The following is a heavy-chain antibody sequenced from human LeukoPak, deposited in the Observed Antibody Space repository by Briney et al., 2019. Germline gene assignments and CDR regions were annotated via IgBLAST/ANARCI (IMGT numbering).Heavy chain of an antibody. CDR2: ISSSSSYI. Sequence: GGSLRLSCAASGFTFSSYSMNWVRQAPGKGLEWVSSISSSSSYIYYADSVKGRFTISRDNAKSSLYLQMNSLRAEDTAVYHCAILADYDAFDIWGQGTMVTVSS. V-gene: IGHV3-21*01. D-gene: IGHD2-15*01. J-gene: IGHJ3*02. CDR1: GFTFSSYS. CDR3: AILADYDAFDI.